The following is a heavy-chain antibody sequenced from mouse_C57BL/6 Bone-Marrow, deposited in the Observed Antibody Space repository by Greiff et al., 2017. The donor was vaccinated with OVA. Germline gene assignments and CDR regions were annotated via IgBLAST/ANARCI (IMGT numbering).Heavy chain of an antibody. CDR3: GRSTMVYYYAMDD. D-gene: IGHD2-2*01. Sequence: EVKLVESGGGLVKPGGSLKLSCAASGFTFSSYTMSWVRQTPEKRLEWVATISGGGGNTYYPDSVKGRFPISRANARNTLYLQMSSLRSEDTAVDYCGRSTMVYYYAMDDWGQGTSVTVSS. J-gene: IGHJ4*01. CDR2: ISGGGGNT. CDR1: GFTFSSYT. V-gene: IGHV5-9*04.